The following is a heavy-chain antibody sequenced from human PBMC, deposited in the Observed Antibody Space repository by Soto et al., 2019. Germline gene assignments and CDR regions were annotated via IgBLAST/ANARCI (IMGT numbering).Heavy chain of an antibody. Sequence: AAVKVSCKACGCSITKYAVHGVRQAPGQRLEWMGWINADNGNTKYSQKFQDRVTITRDTSASTAYMELSSLRSEDTAVYYCARDGALAGNLNFDYWGQGTLVTVSS. CDR2: INADNGNT. V-gene: IGHV1-3*01. J-gene: IGHJ4*02. CDR1: GCSITKYA. D-gene: IGHD6-19*01. CDR3: ARDGALAGNLNFDY.